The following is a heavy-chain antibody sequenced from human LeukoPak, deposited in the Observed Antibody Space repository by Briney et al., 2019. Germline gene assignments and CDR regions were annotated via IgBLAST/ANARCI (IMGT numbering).Heavy chain of an antibody. CDR3: ARDLSYSRDDAFDL. CDR2: IRYDGSNK. CDR1: GFTFSSYG. D-gene: IGHD3-22*01. Sequence: AGGSLRLSCAASGFTFSSYGMHWVRQAPGKGLEWVAFIRYDGSNKYYADSVKGRFTISRDNSKNTLYLQMNSLRAEDTAVYYCARDLSYSRDDAFDLWGQGTMVTVSS. J-gene: IGHJ3*01. V-gene: IGHV3-30*02.